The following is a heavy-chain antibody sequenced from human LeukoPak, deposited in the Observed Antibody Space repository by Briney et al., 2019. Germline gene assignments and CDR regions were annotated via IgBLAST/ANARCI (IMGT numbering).Heavy chain of an antibody. Sequence: SKTLSLTCAVYGGSFSGYYWSWIRQPPGKGLEWIGEINHSGSTNYNPSLKSRVTISVDTSKNQFSLKLSSVTAADTAVYYCASDSPLRSTVDYWGQGTLVTVSS. V-gene: IGHV4-34*01. CDR3: ASDSPLRSTVDY. J-gene: IGHJ4*02. D-gene: IGHD3-16*01. CDR1: GGSFSGYY. CDR2: INHSGST.